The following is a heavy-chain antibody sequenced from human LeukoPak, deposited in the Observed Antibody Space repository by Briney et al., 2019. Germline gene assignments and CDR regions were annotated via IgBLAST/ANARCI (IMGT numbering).Heavy chain of an antibody. CDR1: GYTFTNNG. J-gene: IGHJ4*02. CDR2: ISAYNGNT. V-gene: IGHV1-18*01. D-gene: IGHD5-18*01. Sequence: APSVKVSCKASGYTFTNNGISWVRQAPGQGLEWMGWISAYNGNTNYAQKFQGRVSMTTDTSTRTAYMELTSLTSDDTAVYYCARVRGYSYGDFDCWGQGTLVTVSS. CDR3: ARVRGYSYGDFDC.